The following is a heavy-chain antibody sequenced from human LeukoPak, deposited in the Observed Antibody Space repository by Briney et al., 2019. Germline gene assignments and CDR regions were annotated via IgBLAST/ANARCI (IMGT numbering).Heavy chain of an antibody. CDR3: ARNTLTAMNYYYYGMDV. D-gene: IGHD5-18*01. CDR1: GYTFTSYY. V-gene: IGHV1-46*01. J-gene: IGHJ6*02. CDR2: INPSGGST. Sequence: GASVKVSCKASGYTFTSYYMHWVRQAPGQGLEWMGIINPSGGSTSYAQKFQGRVTMTRDTSTSTVYMELSSLRSEDTAVYYCARNTLTAMNYYYYGMDVWGQGTTVTVSS.